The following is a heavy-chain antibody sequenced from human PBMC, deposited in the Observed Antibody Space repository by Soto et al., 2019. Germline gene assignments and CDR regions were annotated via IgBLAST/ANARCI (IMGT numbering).Heavy chain of an antibody. V-gene: IGHV3-23*01. Sequence: GGSLRLSCAASGFTFSSYAMSWVRQAPGKGLEWVSAISGSGGSTYYADSVKGRFTISRDNSKNTLYLQMNGLRAEDTAVYYCAKVMGSSWYYYYYGMDVWGQGTTVTVSS. D-gene: IGHD6-13*01. CDR1: GFTFSSYA. J-gene: IGHJ6*02. CDR2: ISGSGGST. CDR3: AKVMGSSWYYYYYGMDV.